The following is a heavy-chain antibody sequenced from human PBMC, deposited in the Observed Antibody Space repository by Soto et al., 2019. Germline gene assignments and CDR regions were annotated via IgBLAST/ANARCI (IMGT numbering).Heavy chain of an antibody. CDR2: IYYSGTT. J-gene: IGHJ4*02. V-gene: IGHV4-59*02. CDR3: ARGQTNILYFDH. Sequence: QVQLQESGPRLVKPSETLSLTCTVSGGSGSGYHWNWVRQPPGKTLEWIGHIYYSGTTNYHPSLNSRIXXXIXXSNNQFSLTMNSVTAADTAVYYCARGQTNILYFDHWGQGTLVTVSS. CDR1: GGSGSGYH.